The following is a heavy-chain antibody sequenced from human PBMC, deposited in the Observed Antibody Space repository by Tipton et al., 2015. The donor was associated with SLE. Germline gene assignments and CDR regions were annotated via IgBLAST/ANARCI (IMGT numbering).Heavy chain of an antibody. CDR1: GDSIRSGSDD. Sequence: TLSLTCTVSGDSIRSGSDDWAWIRQPPGKGLEWIGSIYSSGFSHFNPSLKSRLSISVDTSKNQVSLKLTSVNPADTAVYFCLRDSNFLTDAMMDVWGQGTTVIVSS. V-gene: IGHV4-39*07. CDR3: LRDSNFLTDAMMDV. CDR2: IYSSGFS. J-gene: IGHJ6*02. D-gene: IGHD1-1*01.